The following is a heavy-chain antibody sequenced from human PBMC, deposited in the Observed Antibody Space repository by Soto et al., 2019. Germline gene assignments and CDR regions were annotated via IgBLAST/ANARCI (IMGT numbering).Heavy chain of an antibody. CDR2: IHYSGAT. D-gene: IGHD2-21*02. V-gene: IGHV4-59*01. Sequence: QVQLQESGPGLVKPSETLSLTCTVSGGSINSYYWSWIRQPPGKGLEWIGYIHYSGATKYSASLNGRLSISVDTSKNQFSLWLRSVTAADTAVYYCARGAYCGGDCFYYFDSWGQGTLVTVSS. CDR3: ARGAYCGGDCFYYFDS. CDR1: GGSINSYY. J-gene: IGHJ4*02.